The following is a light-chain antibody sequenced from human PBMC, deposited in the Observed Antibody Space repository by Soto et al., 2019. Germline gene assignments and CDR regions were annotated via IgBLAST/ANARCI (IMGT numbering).Light chain of an antibody. J-gene: IGKJ1*01. Sequence: DIQMTQSPSTLSASVGDRVTITCRASQDIGPWLAWYQQKPGKAPKLLISDAASLQSGVPSRFSGDRSGTEFTLTINRLQAEDVATYFCQQFRNSWTFGRGTRVEIK. V-gene: IGKV1-5*01. CDR1: QDIGPW. CDR2: DAA. CDR3: QQFRNSWT.